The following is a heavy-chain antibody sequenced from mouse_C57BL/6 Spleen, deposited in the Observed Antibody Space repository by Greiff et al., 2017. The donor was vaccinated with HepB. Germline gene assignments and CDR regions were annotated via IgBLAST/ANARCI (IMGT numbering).Heavy chain of an antibody. Sequence: VKLQESGPELVKPGASVKLSCKASGYTFTSYDINWVKQRPGQGLEWIGWIYPRDGSTKYNEKFKGKATLTVDTSSSTAYMELHSLTSEDSAVYFCARGPFITTVAHWYFDVWGTGTTVTVSS. V-gene: IGHV1-85*01. CDR3: ARGPFITTVAHWYFDV. CDR2: IYPRDGST. D-gene: IGHD1-1*01. J-gene: IGHJ1*03. CDR1: GYTFTSYD.